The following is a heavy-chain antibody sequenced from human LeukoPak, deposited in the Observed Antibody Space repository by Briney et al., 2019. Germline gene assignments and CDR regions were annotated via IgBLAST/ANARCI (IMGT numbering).Heavy chain of an antibody. V-gene: IGHV7-4-1*02. J-gene: IGHJ6*03. D-gene: IGHD2-2*01. CDR1: GYTFTSYA. CDR3: ARDQYCSSTSCYYYYYMDV. CDR2: INTNTGNP. Sequence: GASVNVSCKASGYTFTSYAMNWVRQAPGQGLEWMGWINTNTGNPTYAQGFTGRFVFSLDTSVSTAYLQISSLKAEDTAVYYCARDQYCSSTSCYYYYYMDVWGKGTTVTVSS.